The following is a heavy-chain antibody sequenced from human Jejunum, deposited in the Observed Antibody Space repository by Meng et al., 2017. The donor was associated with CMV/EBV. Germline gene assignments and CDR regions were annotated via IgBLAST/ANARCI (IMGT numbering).Heavy chain of an antibody. CDR1: GYIFNNYG. D-gene: IGHD1-14*01. CDR3: ARGRRNEPLFDY. CDR2: ISAYNGNT. Sequence: QVQSVQLGAEVKKPGASVKVSCKASGYIFNNYGVSWVRQAPGQGPEWMGWISAYNGNTNYAQDFQGRFTMTTDTSTSTAYMELRSLTFDDTAVYFCARGRRNEPLFDYWGQGTLVTVSS. J-gene: IGHJ4*02. V-gene: IGHV1-18*01.